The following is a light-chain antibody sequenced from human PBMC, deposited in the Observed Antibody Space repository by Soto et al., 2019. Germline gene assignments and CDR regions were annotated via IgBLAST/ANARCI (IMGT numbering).Light chain of an antibody. CDR1: QHTDNW. CDR3: QQYDSYSLT. J-gene: IGKJ4*01. V-gene: IGKV1-5*03. CDR2: KAS. Sequence: DIQMTQSPSTVSASVGDRVTITCRASQHTDNWLAWFQQKPGKAPKLLISKASSLQSGVPSRFSGSGSGTEFTLTISSLQPDDFATYYCQQYDSYSLTFGGGTKVEIK.